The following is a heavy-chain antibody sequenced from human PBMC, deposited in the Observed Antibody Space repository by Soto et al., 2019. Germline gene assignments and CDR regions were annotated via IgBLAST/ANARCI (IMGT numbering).Heavy chain of an antibody. CDR1: GYTFTSYG. Sequence: GASVKVSCKASGYTFTSYGISWVRQAPGQGLEWMGWISAYNGNTNYAQKLQGRVTMTTDTSTSTAYMELRSLRSDDTAAYYCARVYYYGSGSYGMDVWGQGTTVTVSS. CDR3: ARVYYYGSGSYGMDV. J-gene: IGHJ6*02. CDR2: ISAYNGNT. V-gene: IGHV1-18*01. D-gene: IGHD3-10*01.